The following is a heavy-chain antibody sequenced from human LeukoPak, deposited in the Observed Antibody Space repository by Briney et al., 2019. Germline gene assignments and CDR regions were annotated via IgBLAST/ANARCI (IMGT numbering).Heavy chain of an antibody. CDR1: GYDFTKYA. Sequence: ASVKVSCKAAGYDFTKYAVQWVRQAPGQRREWMGWIDAGNGRTKYSQDFQGMSTITRDTSASIAYMELSSLRSDEMAVYYCAKCIWRNTVTAYYLDYWGQGTLVTVSS. J-gene: IGHJ4*02. CDR2: IDAGNGRT. V-gene: IGHV1-3*03. D-gene: IGHD4-17*01. CDR3: AKCIWRNTVTAYYLDY.